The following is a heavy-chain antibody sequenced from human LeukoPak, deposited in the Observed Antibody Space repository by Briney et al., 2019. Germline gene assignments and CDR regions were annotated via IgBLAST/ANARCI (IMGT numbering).Heavy chain of an antibody. J-gene: IGHJ5*02. CDR3: ARDLRFGEELDP. Sequence: GGSLRLSCAASGFTFSSYSMNWVRQAPGKGLEWVSSISSSSSYIYYADSVKGRFTISRDNAKNSLYLQMNSLRAEDTAVYYCARDLRFGEELDPWGQGTLVTVSS. CDR2: ISSSSSYI. CDR1: GFTFSSYS. D-gene: IGHD3-10*01. V-gene: IGHV3-21*01.